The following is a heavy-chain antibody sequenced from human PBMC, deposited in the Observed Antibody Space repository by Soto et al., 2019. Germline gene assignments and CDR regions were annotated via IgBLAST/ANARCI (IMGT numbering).Heavy chain of an antibody. CDR3: ARVGGDSRHLRYFDY. J-gene: IGHJ4*02. V-gene: IGHV4-31*03. CDR1: GGSISSGGYY. CDR2: IYYSGST. D-gene: IGHD6-13*01. Sequence: TSETLSLTCTVSGGSISSGGYYWSWIRQHPGKGLEWIGYIYYSGSTYYNPSLKSRVTISVDTSKNQFSLKLSSVTAADTAVYYCARVGGDSRHLRYFDYWGQGTLVTVSS.